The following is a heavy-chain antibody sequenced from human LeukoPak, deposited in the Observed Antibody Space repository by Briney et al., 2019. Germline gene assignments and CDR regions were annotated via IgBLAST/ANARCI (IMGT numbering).Heavy chain of an antibody. CDR3: VDPGVGY. CDR1: GFAFSDFW. D-gene: IGHD1-26*01. Sequence: GGSLRLSCTASGFAFSDFWMSWVRQAPGKGLEWVANIKQNGSEETYIDSVKGRFIISRDNAKNSLSLQMNSLRGEDTAVYYCVDPGVGYWGQGTLVTVSS. V-gene: IGHV3-7*01. CDR2: IKQNGSEE. J-gene: IGHJ4*02.